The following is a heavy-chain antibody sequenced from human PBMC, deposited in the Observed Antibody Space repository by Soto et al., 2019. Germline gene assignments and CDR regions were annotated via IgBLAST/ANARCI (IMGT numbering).Heavy chain of an antibody. J-gene: IGHJ6*02. V-gene: IGHV5-51*01. CDR1: GYSFTSYW. CDR3: ARRGGDYSRYYYYGMDV. CDR2: IYPGDSDT. Sequence: PGESLKISCKGSGYSFTSYWIGWVRQMPGKGLEWMGIIYPGDSDTRYSPSFQGQVTISADKSISTAYLQWSSLKASDTAMYYCARRGGDYSRYYYYGMDVWGQGTTVTVSS. D-gene: IGHD4-17*01.